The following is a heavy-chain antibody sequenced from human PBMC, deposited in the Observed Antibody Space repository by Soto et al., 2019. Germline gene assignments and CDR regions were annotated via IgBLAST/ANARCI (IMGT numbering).Heavy chain of an antibody. CDR2: INQDGSAK. Sequence: EVQLVESGGGLVQPGGSLRLSCAVSGFSCRGCGMSWVRQTPGKGLEWVANINQDGSAKNYVDSVKGRFTISRDNAKNSLYLEMNSRRVEDTAVYYCAGNERWGQGTLVTVSS. CDR3: AGNER. CDR1: GFSCRGCG. J-gene: IGHJ4*02. V-gene: IGHV3-7*05.